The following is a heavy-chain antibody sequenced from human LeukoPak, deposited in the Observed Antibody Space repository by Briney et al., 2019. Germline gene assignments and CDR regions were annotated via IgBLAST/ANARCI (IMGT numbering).Heavy chain of an antibody. J-gene: IGHJ4*02. Sequence: ASVNVSCKASGYTLNELAIHWVRPAPGKGLQWMGGFDPEDGETIYAQKFRGRQNMTEDTSKDTAFMELSSLTSDDTAVYYCTTDLDYWRQGSMVSVCS. CDR1: GYTLNELA. CDR2: FDPEDGET. V-gene: IGHV1-24*01. CDR3: TTDLDY.